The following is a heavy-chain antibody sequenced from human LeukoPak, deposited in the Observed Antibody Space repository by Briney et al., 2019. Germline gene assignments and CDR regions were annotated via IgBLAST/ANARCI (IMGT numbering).Heavy chain of an antibody. Sequence: SETLSLTCTVSGGSISSGGYYWSWIRQHPGKGLEWIGYIYYSGSTYYNPSLKSRVTISVDTSKNQFSLKLSSVTAADTAVYYCARSSTTTHSSSWYFGFDYWSQGTLVTVSS. D-gene: IGHD6-13*01. CDR2: IYYSGST. CDR3: ARSSTTTHSSSWYFGFDY. CDR1: GGSISSGGYY. V-gene: IGHV4-31*03. J-gene: IGHJ4*02.